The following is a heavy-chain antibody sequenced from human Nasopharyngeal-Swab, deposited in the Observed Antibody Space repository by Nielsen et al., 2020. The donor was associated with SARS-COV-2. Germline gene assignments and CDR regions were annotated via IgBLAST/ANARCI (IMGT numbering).Heavy chain of an antibody. D-gene: IGHD7-27*01. CDR2: INSDGSRT. CDR1: GFTFSDSW. V-gene: IGHV3-74*01. Sequence: GESLKISCEVSGFTFSDSWMHWVRQAPGKGLVWVSRINSDGSRTGYADAVKGRFTISRDNSKNTIYLQMNGLRAEDTAVYFCARDFDKTGDWGQGTLVTVSS. J-gene: IGHJ4*02. CDR3: ARDFDKTGD.